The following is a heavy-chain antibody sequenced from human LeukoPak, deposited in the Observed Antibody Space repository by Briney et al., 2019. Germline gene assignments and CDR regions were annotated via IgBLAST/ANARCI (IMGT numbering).Heavy chain of an antibody. CDR2: IIPIFGTA. CDR3: ARIIAVAPHYYMHV. J-gene: IGHJ6*03. D-gene: IGHD6-19*01. Sequence: SVKVSCKASGGTFSSYAISLVRQAPGQGLEWMGRIIPIFGTANYAQKFQGRVTITTDESTSTAYMELSSLRSEDTAVYYCARIIAVAPHYYMHVWGKGTTVTVSS. V-gene: IGHV1-69*05. CDR1: GGTFSSYA.